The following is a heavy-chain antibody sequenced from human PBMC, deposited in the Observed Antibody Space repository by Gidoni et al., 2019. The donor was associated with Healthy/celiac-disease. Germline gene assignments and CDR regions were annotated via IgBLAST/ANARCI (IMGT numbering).Heavy chain of an antibody. Sequence: EVQLVESGGGLVKPGGSLRLSCAASGFTFSNAWMGWVRQAPGKGLEWVGRIKSKTDGGTTDYAAPVKGRFTISRDDSKNTLYLQMNSLKTEDTAVYYCTTDLFDCSGGSCYAYWGQGTLVTVSS. CDR1: GFTFSNAW. CDR3: TTDLFDCSGGSCYAY. J-gene: IGHJ4*02. V-gene: IGHV3-15*01. D-gene: IGHD2-15*01. CDR2: IKSKTDGGTT.